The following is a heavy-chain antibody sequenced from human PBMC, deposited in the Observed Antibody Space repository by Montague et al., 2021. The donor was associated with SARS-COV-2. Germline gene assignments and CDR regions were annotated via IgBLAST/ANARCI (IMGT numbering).Heavy chain of an antibody. Sequence: SETLSLTCTVSGDSISSGGYFWGWIRQPPGKGLEWIASIHIGGTSYLNPSLKSRVTISIDSSKNQFSLNVTSVTAADTAEYFCARSRDWYLGNWGQGTLATVSS. CDR3: ARSRDWYLGN. V-gene: IGHV4-39*07. D-gene: IGHD3-9*01. J-gene: IGHJ4*02. CDR1: GDSISSGGYF. CDR2: IHIGGTS.